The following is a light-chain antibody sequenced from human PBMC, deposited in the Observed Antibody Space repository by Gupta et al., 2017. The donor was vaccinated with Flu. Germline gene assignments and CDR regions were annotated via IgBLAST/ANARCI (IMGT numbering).Light chain of an antibody. CDR2: SDS. V-gene: IGLV3-21*03. CDR1: NIGSKS. CDR3: EAWDSRRVHFV. J-gene: IGLJ3*02. Sequence: SSLLTQPPSLSLAPGKTARITCGGNNIGSKSVNWYQQKPGQAPVLLVYSDSDRPSGIPERFSGYNSGTTATLTISRVEAGDEADYYCEAWDSRRVHFVFGGGTKITVL.